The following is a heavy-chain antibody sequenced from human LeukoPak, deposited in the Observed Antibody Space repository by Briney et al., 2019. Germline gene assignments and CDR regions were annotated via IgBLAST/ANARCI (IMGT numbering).Heavy chain of an antibody. J-gene: IGHJ4*02. CDR3: ARDANYYCDY. V-gene: IGHV3-33*01. CDR2: IWYDGTNK. Sequence: GGSLRLSCAASGFTFSSYGMHWVRQAPDMGLEWVALIWYDGTNKYYGDSVKGRFTISRDNSNNTVYLQMNSLRAEDTAVYFCARDANYYCDYWGQGTLVTVSS. D-gene: IGHD1-7*01. CDR1: GFTFSSYG.